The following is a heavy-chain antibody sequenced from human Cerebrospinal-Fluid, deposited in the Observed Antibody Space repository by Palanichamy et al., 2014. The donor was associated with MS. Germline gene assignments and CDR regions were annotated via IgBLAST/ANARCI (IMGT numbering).Heavy chain of an antibody. CDR2: LYSSGST. CDR3: ARSDFSNTVDY. J-gene: IGHJ4*02. CDR1: GGSISSGSYY. D-gene: IGHD4-11*01. Sequence: LQLRESGPGLVKPSETLSLTCTVSGGSISSGSYYWVWIRQPPGKGLEWIGSLYSSGSTYYNPSLESRVTISVDTSKNQFSLNLNSVTAADTAVYYCARSDFSNTVDYWGQGTLVTVSS. V-gene: IGHV4-39*01.